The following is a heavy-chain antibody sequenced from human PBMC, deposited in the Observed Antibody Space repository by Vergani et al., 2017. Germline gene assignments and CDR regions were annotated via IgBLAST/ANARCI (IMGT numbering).Heavy chain of an antibody. CDR2: ISSSGSTI. D-gene: IGHD3-3*01. CDR1: GFTFSAYY. V-gene: IGHV3-11*01. Sequence: QVQLVESGGGLVKPGGSLRLSCAASGFTFSAYYMSWIRQAPGKGLEWVSYISSSGSTIYYADSVKGRFTISRDNAKNTLCLQMNSLRAEDTAVYYCAGLFLELFAFDIWGQGTMVTVSS. J-gene: IGHJ3*02. CDR3: AGLFLELFAFDI.